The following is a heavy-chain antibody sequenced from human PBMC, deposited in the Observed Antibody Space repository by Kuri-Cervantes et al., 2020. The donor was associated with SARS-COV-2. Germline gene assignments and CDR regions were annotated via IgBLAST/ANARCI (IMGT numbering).Heavy chain of an antibody. J-gene: IGHJ4*02. CDR3: ARVRQYDSSGYYAYYFDY. D-gene: IGHD3-22*01. CDR2: IYYSGST. V-gene: IGHV4-39*07. Sequence: ESLKISCTVSGGSISSSSYYWGWIRQPPGKGLEWIGSIYYSGSTNYNPSLKSRVTMSVDTSKNQFSLKLSSVTAADTAVYYCARVRQYDSSGYYAYYFDYWGQGTLVTVSS. CDR1: GGSISSSSYY.